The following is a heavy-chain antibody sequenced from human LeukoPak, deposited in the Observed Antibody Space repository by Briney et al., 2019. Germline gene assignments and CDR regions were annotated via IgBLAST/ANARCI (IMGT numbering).Heavy chain of an antibody. J-gene: IGHJ4*02. CDR1: GGTFSTYA. CDR3: ARDRRGCSGGSCCSADY. D-gene: IGHD2-15*01. Sequence: ASVKVSCKASGGTFSTYAISWVRQAPGQGLEWMGGIIPIFGSASYAQNFQGRVTITADESTNTAYMEVSSLRSEDTAVYYCARDRRGCSGGSCCSADYWGQGTLVTVSS. V-gene: IGHV1-69*01. CDR2: IIPIFGSA.